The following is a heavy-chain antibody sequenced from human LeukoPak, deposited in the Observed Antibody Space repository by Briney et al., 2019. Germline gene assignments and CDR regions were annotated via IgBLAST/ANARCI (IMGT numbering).Heavy chain of an antibody. V-gene: IGHV4-31*03. Sequence: SETLSLTCTVSGGSISSGGYYWSWIRQHPGKGLEWIGFIYYSGSTYYNPSLKSRVTISVDTSKNQFSLKLSSVTAADTAVYYCATGLGELSHYYYYYGMDVWGQGTTVTVSS. CDR1: GGSISSGGYY. CDR3: ATGLGELSHYYYYYGMDV. CDR2: IYYSGST. J-gene: IGHJ6*02. D-gene: IGHD3-16*02.